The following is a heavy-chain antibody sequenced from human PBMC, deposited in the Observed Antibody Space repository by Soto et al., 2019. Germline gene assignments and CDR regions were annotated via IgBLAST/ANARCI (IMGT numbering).Heavy chain of an antibody. Sequence: EVQLLESGGALAQPGGSLRLSCTTSGFTFSTTGMLWLRQPPGKGLEWVSAIGPDPSNTKYTDSVKGRFIISRDNSKNTVFLQMTSLGAEDTALYYCTTARHCSSDACPAAEWGQGTLITVSS. CDR3: TTARHCSSDACPAAE. CDR2: IGPDPSNT. J-gene: IGHJ4*02. D-gene: IGHD2-2*01. V-gene: IGHV3-23*01. CDR1: GFTFSTTG.